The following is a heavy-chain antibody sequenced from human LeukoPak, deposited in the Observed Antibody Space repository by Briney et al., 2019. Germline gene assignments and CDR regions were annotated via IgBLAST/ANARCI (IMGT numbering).Heavy chain of an antibody. CDR1: GFTFSSYA. Sequence: GSLRLSCAASGFTFSSYAMSWVRQAPGKGLEWVSAISGSGGSTYYADSVKGRFTISRGNSKNTLYLQMNSLRAEDTAVYYCAKAGAAIAVAGKYFDYWGQGTLVTVSS. CDR2: ISGSGGST. CDR3: AKAGAAIAVAGKYFDY. D-gene: IGHD6-19*01. V-gene: IGHV3-23*01. J-gene: IGHJ4*02.